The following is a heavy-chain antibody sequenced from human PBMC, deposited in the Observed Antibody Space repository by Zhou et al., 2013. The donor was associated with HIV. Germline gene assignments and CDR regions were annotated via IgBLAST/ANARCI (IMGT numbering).Heavy chain of an antibody. CDR3: ARSVTSTPGSGWFDP. J-gene: IGHJ5*02. D-gene: IGHD1-1*01. Sequence: QVQLVQSGAEVNKPGSSVKVSCKASGDTFSRYAISWVRQAPGQGLEWMGRIVPVFGTTTYAPKFQGRVTITADESTSTAFMDLSSLRSDDTAVYYCARSVTSTPGSGWFDPWGHGNPDHRLL. V-gene: IGHV1-69*12. CDR2: IVPVFGTT. CDR1: GDTFSRYA.